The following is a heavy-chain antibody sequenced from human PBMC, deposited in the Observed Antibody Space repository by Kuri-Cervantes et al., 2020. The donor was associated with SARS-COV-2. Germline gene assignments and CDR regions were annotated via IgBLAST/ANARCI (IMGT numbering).Heavy chain of an antibody. Sequence: GGSLRPSCAASGFTFSSYAMHWVRQAPGKGLEWVAVISYDGSNKYYADSVKGRFTISRDNSKNTLYLQMNSLRAEDTAVYYCASELLWYLDLWGRGTLVTVSS. CDR1: GFTFSSYA. CDR2: ISYDGSNK. J-gene: IGHJ2*01. V-gene: IGHV3-30*04. CDR3: ASELLWYLDL. D-gene: IGHD1-26*01.